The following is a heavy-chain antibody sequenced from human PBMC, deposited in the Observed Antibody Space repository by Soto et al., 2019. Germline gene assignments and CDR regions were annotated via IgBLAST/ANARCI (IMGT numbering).Heavy chain of an antibody. CDR3: ARSLQNRGVALYYMDV. V-gene: IGHV1-69*13. CDR1: GGTFSSYA. Sequence: ASVKVSCKASGGTFSSYAISWVRQAPGQGLEWMGGIIPIFGTANYAQKFQGRVTITADESTSTAYMELSSLRSEDTAVYYCARSLQNRGVALYYMDVWGKGTTVTVSS. J-gene: IGHJ6*03. CDR2: IIPIFGTA. D-gene: IGHD3-10*01.